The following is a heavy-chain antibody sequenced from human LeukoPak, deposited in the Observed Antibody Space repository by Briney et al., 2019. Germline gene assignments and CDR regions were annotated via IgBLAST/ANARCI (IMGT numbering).Heavy chain of an antibody. V-gene: IGHV1-18*01. Sequence: GASVKVSCKASGYTLTSYGISWVRQAPGQGLEWMGWISAYNGNTNYARYLQVRVTMTTDTSTSTAYMELRSLRSDDTAVYYCARDRDLYDYVWGSYRPFDYWGQGTLVTVPS. CDR3: ARDRDLYDYVWGSYRPFDY. CDR2: ISAYNGNT. CDR1: GYTLTSYG. D-gene: IGHD3-16*02. J-gene: IGHJ4*02.